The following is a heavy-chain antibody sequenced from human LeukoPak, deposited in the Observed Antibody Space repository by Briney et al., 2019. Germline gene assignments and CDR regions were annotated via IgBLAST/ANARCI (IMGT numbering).Heavy chain of an antibody. Sequence: GGSLRLSCAASGFTFSDYSMNWVRQAPGKGLEWVSYISRTSSTIYYAGSVKGRFTISRDNARNSLFLQINSLRAEDTAVYYCARDTTYDYWGQGTLVTVSS. V-gene: IGHV3-48*01. D-gene: IGHD2/OR15-2a*01. J-gene: IGHJ4*02. CDR1: GFTFSDYS. CDR3: ARDTTYDY. CDR2: ISRTSSTI.